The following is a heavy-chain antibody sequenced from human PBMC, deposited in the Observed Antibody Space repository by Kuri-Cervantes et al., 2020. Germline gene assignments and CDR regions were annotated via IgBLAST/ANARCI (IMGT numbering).Heavy chain of an antibody. CDR1: GFAFSSYA. Sequence: GGSLRLSCAASGFAFSSYAMHWVRQAPGKGLEWVAVISYDGSNKYYADSVKGRFTISRDNSKNTLYLQMNSLRAEDTAVYYCARVGGRTVFGTENWFGPWGQGALVTVSS. CDR2: ISYDGSNK. V-gene: IGHV3-30-3*01. CDR3: ARVGGRTVFGTENWFGP. D-gene: IGHD3-3*01. J-gene: IGHJ5*02.